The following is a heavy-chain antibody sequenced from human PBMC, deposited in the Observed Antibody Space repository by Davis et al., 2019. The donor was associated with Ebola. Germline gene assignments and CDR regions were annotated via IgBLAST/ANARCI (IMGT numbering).Heavy chain of an antibody. D-gene: IGHD3-22*01. CDR3: ARDGIRIVVVINAFDI. Sequence: SETLSLTCTVSGGSISSYYWSWIRQPPGKGLEWIGYIYYSGSTNYNPSLKSRVTISVDTSKNQFSLKLSSVTAADTAVYYCARDGIRIVVVINAFDIWGQGTMVTVSS. J-gene: IGHJ3*02. CDR1: GGSISSYY. CDR2: IYYSGST. V-gene: IGHV4-59*01.